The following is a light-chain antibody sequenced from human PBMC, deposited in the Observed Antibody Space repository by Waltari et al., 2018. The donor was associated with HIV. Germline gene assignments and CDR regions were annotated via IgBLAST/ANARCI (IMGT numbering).Light chain of an antibody. CDR3: CSYAGSNTYL. CDR1: SSDVGSYTY. J-gene: IGLJ1*01. V-gene: IGLV2-23*02. CDR2: DVS. Sequence: QSALTQPASVSGFPGQSITIPCTGRSSDVGSYTYVSWYQQHPGKAPKLLIYDVSKRPSGVSNRFSGSKSGNTASLTISGLQAEDEADYYCCSYAGSNTYLFGTGTEVTVL.